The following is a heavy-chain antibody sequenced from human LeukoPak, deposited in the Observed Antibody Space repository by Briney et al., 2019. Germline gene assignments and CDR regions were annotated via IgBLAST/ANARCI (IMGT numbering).Heavy chain of an antibody. CDR2: INPSGGST. Sequence: GASVKVSCKASGYTFTSYYMHWVRQAPGQGLEWMGIINPSGGSTSYAQKFQGRVTMTRDMSTSTVYMELSSLRSEDTAVYYCARDFWNTAMANNWFDPWGQGTLVTVSS. D-gene: IGHD5-18*01. CDR3: ARDFWNTAMANNWFDP. J-gene: IGHJ5*02. V-gene: IGHV1-46*01. CDR1: GYTFTSYY.